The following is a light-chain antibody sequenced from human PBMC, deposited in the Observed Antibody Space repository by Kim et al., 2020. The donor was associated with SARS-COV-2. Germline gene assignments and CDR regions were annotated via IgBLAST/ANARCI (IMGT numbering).Light chain of an antibody. CDR1: HTLSSSY. CDR3: QQYGSVPVT. J-gene: IGKJ5*01. CDR2: GAS. Sequence: SPVDRATLSCTARHTLSSSYLAWYQHKPGQAPRLLVYGASNRATGIPDRFSGSGSGTDFTLTITRLEPEDFAVYYCQQYGSVPVTFGQGTRLEIK. V-gene: IGKV3-20*01.